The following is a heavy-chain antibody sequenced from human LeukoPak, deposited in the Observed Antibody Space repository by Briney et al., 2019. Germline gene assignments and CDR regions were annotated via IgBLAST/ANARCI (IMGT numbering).Heavy chain of an antibody. V-gene: IGHV1-46*01. J-gene: IGHJ4*02. CDR1: GYTFTSYY. D-gene: IGHD1-26*01. Sequence: ASVKVSCKASGYTFTSYYMHWVRQAPGQGLEWMGIINPSGGSTSYAQKFQGRVTMTRDMSTSTVYMELSSLRSEDTAVYYCARDREWELPFDYWGQGTLVTVSS. CDR2: INPSGGST. CDR3: ARDREWELPFDY.